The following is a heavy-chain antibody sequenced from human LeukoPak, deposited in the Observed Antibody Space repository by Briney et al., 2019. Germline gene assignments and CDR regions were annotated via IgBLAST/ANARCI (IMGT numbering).Heavy chain of an antibody. D-gene: IGHD3-22*01. CDR1: GGSISSGSYY. V-gene: IGHV4-61*02. CDR3: ARDLPYSSGFFDY. J-gene: IGHJ4*02. CDR2: IYTSGST. Sequence: PSQTLSLTCTVSGGSISSGSYYWSWIRQPAGKGLEWIGRIYTSGSTNYNPSLKSRVTMSVDTSKNQFSLKLSSVTAADTAVYYCARDLPYSSGFFDYWGQGTLVTVSS.